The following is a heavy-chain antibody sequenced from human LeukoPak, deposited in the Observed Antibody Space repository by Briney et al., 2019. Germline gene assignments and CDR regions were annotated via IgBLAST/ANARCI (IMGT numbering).Heavy chain of an antibody. CDR2: INPSGGDT. CDR3: AVSLTTGGYYGMDV. D-gene: IGHD1-1*01. CDR1: GYTFTSYY. Sequence: ASVKVSCKASGYTFTSYYMHWVRQAPGQGLEWMGIINPSGGDTSYAQKFQGRVTMTEDTSTDTAYMELSSLRSEDTAVYFCAVSLTTGGYYGMDVWGQGTTVTVSS. J-gene: IGHJ6*02. V-gene: IGHV1-46*03.